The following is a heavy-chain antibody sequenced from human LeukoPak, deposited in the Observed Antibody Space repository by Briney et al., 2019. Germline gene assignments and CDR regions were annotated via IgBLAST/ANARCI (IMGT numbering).Heavy chain of an antibody. D-gene: IGHD4-23*01. Sequence: SVKVSCKASGCSFGSYAISWVRQAPGQGLEWMGMVIAIFGTATYAQKFQGRVTITTDESTSTVYMELSRLRSEDTAVYYCARDHDYGGNLDYWGQGTLVTVSS. CDR3: ARDHDYGGNLDY. CDR2: VIAIFGTA. V-gene: IGHV1-69*05. CDR1: GCSFGSYA. J-gene: IGHJ4*02.